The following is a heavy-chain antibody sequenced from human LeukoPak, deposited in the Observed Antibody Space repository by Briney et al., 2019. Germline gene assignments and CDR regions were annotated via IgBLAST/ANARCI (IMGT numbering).Heavy chain of an antibody. CDR2: INPNSGGT. Sequence: GASVKVSCKASGYSFTGYYIHWVRQAPGQGLEWMGWINPNSGGTNYAQKFQGWVTMTRDTSISAAYMDLSRLRSGDTAVYYCARARGADRYAFDFWGQGTMVTVSS. J-gene: IGHJ3*01. D-gene: IGHD4/OR15-4a*01. CDR3: ARARGADRYAFDF. V-gene: IGHV1-2*04. CDR1: GYSFTGYY.